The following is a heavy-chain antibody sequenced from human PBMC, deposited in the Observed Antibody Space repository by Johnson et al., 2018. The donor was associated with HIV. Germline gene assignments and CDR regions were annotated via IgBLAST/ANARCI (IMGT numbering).Heavy chain of an antibody. J-gene: IGHJ3*02. D-gene: IGHD3-3*01. Sequence: VQLVESGGGLIQPGASLRLSCAASGFTVSSNYISWVRQAPGKGLEWVSVIYSGGSTYYADSAKGRFTISRDILREILYLQMNSLRAADTAIYFCAKDLTYYNFWSGSWGDTFDIWGQGTMVTVSS. CDR1: GFTVSSNY. V-gene: IGHV3-53*01. CDR2: IYSGGST. CDR3: AKDLTYYNFWSGSWGDTFDI.